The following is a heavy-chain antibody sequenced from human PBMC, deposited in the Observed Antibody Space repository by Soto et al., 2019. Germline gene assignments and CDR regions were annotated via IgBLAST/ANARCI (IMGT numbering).Heavy chain of an antibody. J-gene: IGHJ4*02. CDR3: AKDRRIQLWYYFDY. V-gene: IGHV3-30*18. CDR2: ISYDGSNK. CDR1: GFTFSSYG. D-gene: IGHD5-18*01. Sequence: AGGSLRLSCAASGFTFSSYGMHWVRQAPGKGLEWVAVISYDGSNKYYADSVKGRFTISRDNSKNTLYLQMNSLRAEDTAVYYCAKDRRIQLWYYFDYWGQGTLVTVSS.